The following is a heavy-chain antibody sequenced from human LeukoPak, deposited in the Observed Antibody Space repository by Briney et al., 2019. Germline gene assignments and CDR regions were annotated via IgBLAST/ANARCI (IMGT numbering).Heavy chain of an antibody. V-gene: IGHV1-2*02. J-gene: IGHJ4*02. CDR3: ARGMTYYYDSSGYYYLDY. D-gene: IGHD3-22*01. CDR1: GYSFTDYN. CDR2: INANTGST. Sequence: ASVKVSCKASGYSFTDYNVHWVRQAPGQGLEWMGWINANTGSTKYAQNFQGRVSMTRDTSITTTYMELSRLRSDDTAVYYCARGMTYYYDSSGYYYLDYWGQGTLSPSPQ.